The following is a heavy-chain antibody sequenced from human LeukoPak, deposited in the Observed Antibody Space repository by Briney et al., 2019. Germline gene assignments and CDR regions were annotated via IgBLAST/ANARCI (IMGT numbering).Heavy chain of an antibody. J-gene: IGHJ4*02. Sequence: GGSLRLSCAASGFIFSRNNMNWVRQAPGKGLEWISYISTSGTTIYYADSVKGRFTISRDNAKNSLYLQMNSLRDEDTAVYYCAKGSYSNHYLDYWGQGTLVTVSS. CDR2: ISTSGTTI. CDR3: AKGSYSNHYLDY. CDR1: GFIFSRNN. V-gene: IGHV3-48*02. D-gene: IGHD4-11*01.